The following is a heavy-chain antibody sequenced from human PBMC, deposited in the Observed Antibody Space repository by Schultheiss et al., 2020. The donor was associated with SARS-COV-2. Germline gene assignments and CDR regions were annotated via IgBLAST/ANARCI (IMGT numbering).Heavy chain of an antibody. Sequence: SVKVSCKASGGTFSSYAISWVRQAPGQGLEWMGRIIPILGIANYAQKFQGRVTITADKSTSTAYMELSRLRSDDTAVYYCARSGRGYSYGFDYWGQGTLVTVSS. D-gene: IGHD5-18*01. CDR3: ARSGRGYSYGFDY. V-gene: IGHV1-69*04. J-gene: IGHJ4*02. CDR1: GGTFSSYA. CDR2: IIPILGIA.